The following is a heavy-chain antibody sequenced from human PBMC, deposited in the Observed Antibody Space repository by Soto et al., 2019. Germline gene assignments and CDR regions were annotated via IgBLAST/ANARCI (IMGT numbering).Heavy chain of an antibody. V-gene: IGHV4-31*03. CDR1: GGSISRGGYY. CDR3: ARGITMIVVVS. Sequence: SETLSLTCTVSGGSISRGGYYWSWIRQHPGKGLEWIGYIYYSGSTYYNPSLKSRVTISVDTSKNQFSLKLSSVTAADTAVYYCARGITMIVVVSWGQGTLVTVSS. J-gene: IGHJ5*02. CDR2: IYYSGST. D-gene: IGHD3-22*01.